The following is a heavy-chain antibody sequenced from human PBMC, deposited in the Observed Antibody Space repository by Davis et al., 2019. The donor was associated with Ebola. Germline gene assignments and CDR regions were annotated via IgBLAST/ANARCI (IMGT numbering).Heavy chain of an antibody. J-gene: IGHJ4*02. V-gene: IGHV3-73*01. CDR2: IRSKANSYAT. CDR1: GFTFSGSA. Sequence: GGSLRLSCAAFGFTFSGSAMHWVRQASGKGLEWVGRIRSKANSYATAYAASVKGRFTISRDDSKNTAYLQMNSLKTEDTAVYYCTMSGTIDYWGQGTLVTVSS. D-gene: IGHD1-26*01. CDR3: TMSGTIDY.